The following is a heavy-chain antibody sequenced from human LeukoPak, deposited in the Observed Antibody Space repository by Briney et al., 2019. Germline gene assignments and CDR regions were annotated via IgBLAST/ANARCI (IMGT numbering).Heavy chain of an antibody. D-gene: IGHD3-22*01. CDR2: INPDSGVT. CDR1: GYTFIGYY. Sequence: ASVKVSCKASGYTFIGYYRQWVRQAPGQGPEWMGWINPDSGVTNYAQKFQGRVTMTRDTSISTAYMEVSRLRSDDTAVYYCARDPSGDSSGYPFDHWGQGTLVTVSS. CDR3: ARDPSGDSSGYPFDH. J-gene: IGHJ4*02. V-gene: IGHV1-2*02.